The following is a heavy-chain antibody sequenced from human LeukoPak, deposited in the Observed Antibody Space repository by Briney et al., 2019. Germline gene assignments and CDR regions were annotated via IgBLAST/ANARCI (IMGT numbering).Heavy chain of an antibody. CDR1: GGSISSGGYS. D-gene: IGHD5-24*01. V-gene: IGHV4-30-2*01. J-gene: IGHJ4*02. Sequence: SETLSLTCAVSGGSISSGGYSWSWIRQPPGKGLEWIGYIYHSGSTYYNPSLKSRVTISVDRSKNQFSLKLSSVTAADTAVYYCARGASVEMATWGQGTLVTVSS. CDR2: IYHSGST. CDR3: ARGASVEMAT.